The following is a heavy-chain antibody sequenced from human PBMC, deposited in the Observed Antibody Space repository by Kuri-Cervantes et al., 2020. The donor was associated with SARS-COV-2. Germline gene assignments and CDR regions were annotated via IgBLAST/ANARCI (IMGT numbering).Heavy chain of an antibody. D-gene: IGHD4-17*01. CDR3: ARSWSMTKVTTVDY. Sequence: ASVKVSCKTSGGTFSSSVISWVRQAPGQGLEWMGWVSAYNGFTNYAQKFQDRVTMTTDTSTSTAYMDLRSLRSDDTAVYYCARSWSMTKVTTVDYWGQGTLVTVSS. CDR1: GGTFSSSV. V-gene: IGHV1-18*01. CDR2: VSAYNGFT. J-gene: IGHJ4*02.